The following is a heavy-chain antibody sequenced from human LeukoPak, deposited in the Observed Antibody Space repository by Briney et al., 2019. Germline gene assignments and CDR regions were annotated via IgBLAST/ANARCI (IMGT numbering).Heavy chain of an antibody. J-gene: IGHJ6*02. CDR3: ARDGIVPEDLYYYGMDV. V-gene: IGHV1-46*01. D-gene: IGHD2-8*01. Sequence: ASVKVSCKASGYTFTSYYMHWVRQAPGHGLEWMGIINPSGGSTSYAQKFQGRVTMTRDTSTSTVYMELSSLRSEDTAVYYCARDGIVPEDLYYYGMDVWGQGTTVTVSS. CDR1: GYTFTSYY. CDR2: INPSGGST.